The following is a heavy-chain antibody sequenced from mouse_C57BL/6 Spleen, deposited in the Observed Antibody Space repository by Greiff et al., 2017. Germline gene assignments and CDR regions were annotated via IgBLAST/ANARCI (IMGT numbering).Heavy chain of an antibody. CDR2: INPNNGGT. V-gene: IGHV1-26*01. J-gene: IGHJ2*01. CDR3: ARRGLNYYEEGYYFDY. CDR1: GYTFTDYY. Sequence: EVQLQQSGPELVKPGASVKISCKASGYTFTDYYMNWVKQSHGKSLEWIGDINPNNGGTSYNQKFKGKATLTVDKSSSTAYMELRSLTSEDSAVYYCARRGLNYYEEGYYFDYWGQGTTLTVSS. D-gene: IGHD1-1*01.